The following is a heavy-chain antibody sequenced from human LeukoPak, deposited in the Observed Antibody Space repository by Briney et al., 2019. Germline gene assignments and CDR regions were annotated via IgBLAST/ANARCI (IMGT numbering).Heavy chain of an antibody. CDR1: GVSISSSSYY. J-gene: IGHJ4*02. CDR3: AHRGVSYAIFDH. V-gene: IGHV4-39*01. CDR2: IYYSGST. Sequence: PSETLSLTCTVSGVSISSSSYYWGWIRQPPGTGLEWIGSIYYSGSTYHNPSLKSRVTISVDTSKNQFSLKLSSVTAADTAVYYCAHRGVSYAIFDHWGQGTLVIVSS. D-gene: IGHD1-26*01.